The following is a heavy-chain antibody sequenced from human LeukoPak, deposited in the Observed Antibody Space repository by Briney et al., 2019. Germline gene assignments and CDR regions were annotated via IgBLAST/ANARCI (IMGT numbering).Heavy chain of an antibody. V-gene: IGHV4-61*01. CDR3: ARVDSKGPYYYYGMDV. D-gene: IGHD2-21*01. CDR1: GGSVSSGSYY. Sequence: KTSETLSLTCTVSGGSVSSGSYYWSWIRQPPGKGLEWIGYIYYSGSTNYNPSLKSRVTISVDTSKNQFSLKLSSVTAADTAVYYCARVDSKGPYYYYGMDVWGQGTTVTVSS. CDR2: IYYSGST. J-gene: IGHJ6*02.